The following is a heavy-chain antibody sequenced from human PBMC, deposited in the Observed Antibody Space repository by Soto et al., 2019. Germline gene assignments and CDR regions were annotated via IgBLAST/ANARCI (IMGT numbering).Heavy chain of an antibody. CDR2: ISSSSSYI. V-gene: IGHV3-21*01. J-gene: IGHJ6*04. Sequence: LRVSCAASGFTFSSYSMNWVRQAPGKGLEWVSSISSSSSYIYYADSVKGRFTISRDNAKNSLYLQMNSLRAEDTAVYYCARALGVGGYYYYGMDVWGKGTKVTVPS. CDR3: ARALGVGGYYYYGMDV. CDR1: GFTFSSYS. D-gene: IGHD3-3*01.